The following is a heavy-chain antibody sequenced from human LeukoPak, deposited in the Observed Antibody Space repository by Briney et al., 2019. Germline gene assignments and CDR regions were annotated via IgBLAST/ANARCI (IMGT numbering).Heavy chain of an antibody. J-gene: IGHJ3*02. CDR2: INHSGST. D-gene: IGHD3-22*01. CDR1: GGSISSYY. CDR3: ARGRSPYYYDSSGYYGAFDI. Sequence: SETLSLTCTVSGGSISSYYWSWIRQPPGKGLEWIGEINHSGSTNYNPSLKSRVTISVDTSKNQFSLKLSSVTAADTAVYYCARGRSPYYYDSSGYYGAFDIWGQGTMVTVSS. V-gene: IGHV4-34*01.